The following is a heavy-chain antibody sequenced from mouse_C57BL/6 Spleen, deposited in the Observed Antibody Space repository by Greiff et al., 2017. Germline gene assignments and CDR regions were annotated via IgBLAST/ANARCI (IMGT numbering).Heavy chain of an antibody. J-gene: IGHJ3*01. CDR1: GYTFTNYW. CDR2: IYPGGGYT. Sequence: VKLVESGAELVRPGTSVKMSCKASGYTFTNYWIGWAKQRPGHGLEWIGDIYPGGGYTNYNEKFKGKATLTADKSSSTAYMQFSSLTSEDSAIYYCARYYDYDRAWFAYWGQGTLVTVSA. V-gene: IGHV1-63*01. D-gene: IGHD2-4*01. CDR3: ARYYDYDRAWFAY.